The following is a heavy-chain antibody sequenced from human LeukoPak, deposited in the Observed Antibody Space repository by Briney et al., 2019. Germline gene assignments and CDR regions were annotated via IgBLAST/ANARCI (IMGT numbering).Heavy chain of an antibody. Sequence: SETLSLTCSVSGVYFSSSGCYWGWIRQPPGKGLEWIGSIFYNPSLKSRITISVDPSKNQFSLKLSSVTAADTAVYYCARLEVAGSGSYYHFDYWGQGTLVTVSS. J-gene: IGHJ4*02. CDR2: I. CDR1: GVYFSSSGCY. CDR3: ARLEVAGSGSYYHFDY. D-gene: IGHD3-10*01. V-gene: IGHV4-39*01.